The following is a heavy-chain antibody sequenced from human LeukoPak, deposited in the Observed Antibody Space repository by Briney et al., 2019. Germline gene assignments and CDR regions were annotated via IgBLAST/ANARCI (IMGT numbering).Heavy chain of an antibody. V-gene: IGHV3-23*01. Sequence: GGSLRLSCAASGSTFSSNAMSWVRQAPGKGLEWVSAISSTGGSTYYADSVKGRFTISRDNSKNTLYLQMNSLRAEDTAVYYCAKRGGGFLEWFFDYWGQGTLVAVSS. D-gene: IGHD3-3*01. CDR1: GSTFSSNA. CDR3: AKRGGGFLEWFFDY. J-gene: IGHJ4*02. CDR2: ISSTGGST.